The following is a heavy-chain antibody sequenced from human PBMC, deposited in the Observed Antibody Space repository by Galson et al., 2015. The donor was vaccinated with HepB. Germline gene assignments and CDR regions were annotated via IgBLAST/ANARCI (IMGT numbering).Heavy chain of an antibody. Sequence: SVKVSCKASEYTFTTYAMNWVRQAPGQGLEWMGWINTNTGNPTYAQGFTGRFVFSLDTSVSTAYLQISSLKAEDTAVYYCARRDSGGYFDYWGQGTLVTVSS. J-gene: IGHJ4*02. CDR1: EYTFTTYA. V-gene: IGHV7-4-1*02. CDR2: INTNTGNP. CDR3: ARRDSGGYFDY. D-gene: IGHD1-26*01.